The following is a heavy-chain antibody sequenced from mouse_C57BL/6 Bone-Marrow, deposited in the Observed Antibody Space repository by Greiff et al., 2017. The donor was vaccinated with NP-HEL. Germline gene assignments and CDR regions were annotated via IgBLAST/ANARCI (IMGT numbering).Heavy chain of an antibody. V-gene: IGHV1-52*01. CDR1: GYTFTSYW. J-gene: IGHJ1*03. D-gene: IGHD1-1*01. Sequence: QVQLQQPGAELVRPGSSVKLSCKASGYTFTSYWMHWVKQRPIQGLEWIGNIDPSDSETHYNQKFKDKATLTVDKSSSTAYMQLSSLTSEDSAVYYCARSELITTVVAKGVFHWYFDVWGTGTTVTVSS. CDR2: IDPSDSET. CDR3: ARSELITTVVAKGVFHWYFDV.